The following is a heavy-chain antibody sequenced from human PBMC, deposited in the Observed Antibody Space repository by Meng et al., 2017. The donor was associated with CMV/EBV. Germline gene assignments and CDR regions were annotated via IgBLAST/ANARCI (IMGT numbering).Heavy chain of an antibody. CDR1: GFTFSSYS. CDR3: TTEWIAAAGTPDY. D-gene: IGHD6-13*01. J-gene: IGHJ4*02. V-gene: IGHV3-48*04. CDR2: ISSSSSTI. Sequence: GESLKISCAASGFTFSSYSMNWVRQAPGKGLEWVSYISSSSSTIYYADSVKGRFTISRDNAKNSLYLQMNSLRAEDTAVYYCTTEWIAAAGTPDYWGQGTLVTVSS.